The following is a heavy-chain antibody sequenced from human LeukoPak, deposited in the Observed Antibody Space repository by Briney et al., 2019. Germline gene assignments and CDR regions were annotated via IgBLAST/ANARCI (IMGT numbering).Heavy chain of an antibody. J-gene: IGHJ5*02. CDR3: ATNIIAVAGTSNWFDP. CDR2: MNPNSGNT. Sequence: ASVKVSCKASGYTFTSYDINWVRQATGQGLEWMGWMNPNSGNTGYAQKFQGRVTTTRNTSISTAYMELSSLRSEDTAVYYCATNIIAVAGTSNWFDPWGQGTLVTVSS. CDR1: GYTFTSYD. D-gene: IGHD6-19*01. V-gene: IGHV1-8*01.